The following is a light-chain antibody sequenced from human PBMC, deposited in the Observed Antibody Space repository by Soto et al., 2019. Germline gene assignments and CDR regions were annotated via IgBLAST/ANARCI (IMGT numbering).Light chain of an antibody. CDR3: QQYVSPPIT. CDR1: QSVSSW. V-gene: IGKV1-5*01. J-gene: IGKJ5*01. Sequence: TQSPGTLSLSPGERATLSCRASQSVSSWLAWYQQKPGKAPKLLIYDVYSLESGVPSRFSGSGSGTEFTLTISSLEPEDFAVYYCQQYVSPPITFGQGTRLEIK. CDR2: DVY.